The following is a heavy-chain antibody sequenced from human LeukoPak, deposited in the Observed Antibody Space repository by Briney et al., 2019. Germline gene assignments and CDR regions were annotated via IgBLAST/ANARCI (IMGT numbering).Heavy chain of an antibody. Sequence: SETLSLTCTVSGVSISSSSYYWGWIRQPPGKGLEWIGSIYYSGSTYYNPSLESRVTISVDTSKNQFSLKLSSVTAADTAVYYCARGRPIGYSYGFDYWGQGTLVTVSS. D-gene: IGHD5-18*01. V-gene: IGHV4-39*01. CDR3: ARGRPIGYSYGFDY. CDR2: IYYSGST. CDR1: GVSISSSSYY. J-gene: IGHJ4*02.